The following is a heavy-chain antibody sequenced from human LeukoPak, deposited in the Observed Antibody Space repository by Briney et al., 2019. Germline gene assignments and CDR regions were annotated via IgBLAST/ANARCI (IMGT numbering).Heavy chain of an antibody. CDR3: AREPDYVYYYYGMGV. D-gene: IGHD4-17*01. CDR1: GGSISSYY. CDR2: IYYSGST. V-gene: IGHV4-59*12. Sequence: PSETLSLTCTVSGGSISSYYWSWIRQPPGKGLEWIGYIYYSGSTNYNPSLKSRVTISVDTSKNQFSLKLSSVTAADTAVYYCAREPDYVYYYYGMGVWGQGTTVTVSS. J-gene: IGHJ6*02.